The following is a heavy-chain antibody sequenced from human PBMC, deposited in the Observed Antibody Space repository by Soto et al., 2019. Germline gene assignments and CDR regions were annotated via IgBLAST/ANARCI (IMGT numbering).Heavy chain of an antibody. J-gene: IGHJ3*02. CDR2: ISYDGSNK. D-gene: IGHD3-22*01. V-gene: IGHV3-30-3*01. CDR1: GFTFSSYA. Sequence: GGSLRLSCAASGFTFSSYAMHWVRQAPGKGLEWVAVISYDGSNKYYADSVKGRFTISRDNSKNTLYLQMNSLRAEDTAVYYCARGDSRRAFDIWGQGTMVTVSS. CDR3: ARGDSRRAFDI.